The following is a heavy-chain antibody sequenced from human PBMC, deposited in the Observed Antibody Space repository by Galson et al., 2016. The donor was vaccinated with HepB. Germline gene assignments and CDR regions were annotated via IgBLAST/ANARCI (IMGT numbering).Heavy chain of an antibody. Sequence: SETLSLTCTVSGGSMNGYFWNWIRQSAGKGLEWIGRIYFTGDANYNPSLKSRVTMSVDMSKNQFSLRLTSVPAADTAVYYCARGPLLGPNGLLAFDPWGQGTLVSVSS. CDR1: GGSMNGYF. J-gene: IGHJ5*02. V-gene: IGHV4-4*07. CDR2: IYFTGDA. D-gene: IGHD3-3*02. CDR3: ARGPLLGPNGLLAFDP.